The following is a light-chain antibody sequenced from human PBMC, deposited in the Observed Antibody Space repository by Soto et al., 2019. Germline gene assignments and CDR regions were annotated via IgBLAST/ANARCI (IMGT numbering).Light chain of an antibody. CDR1: QSVSSSF. J-gene: IGKJ1*01. V-gene: IGKV3-20*01. CDR2: GAS. Sequence: EIVLTQSPGTLSLSPGERATLSCRASQSVSSSFLAWYQQKPGQAPRLLIYGASSRATGIPDRFSGSGFGTDFTLTISRLEPEVFAVYYCQQYGSSPRTFGQGTKVEIK. CDR3: QQYGSSPRT.